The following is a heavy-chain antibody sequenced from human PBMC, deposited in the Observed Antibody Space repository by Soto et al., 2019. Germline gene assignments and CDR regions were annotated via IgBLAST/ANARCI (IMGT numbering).Heavy chain of an antibody. J-gene: IGHJ4*02. Sequence: GGSLRLSCAASGFTFSSYSMNWVRQAPGKGLEWVSTISSTSIYIYYTDSVRGRFTISRDNAKNSLYLQMNSLRAEDTAVYYCATDQLSLLNYDYWGQGTLVTVSS. CDR2: ISSTSIYI. D-gene: IGHD1-1*01. CDR1: GFTFSSYS. CDR3: ATDQLSLLNYDY. V-gene: IGHV3-21*01.